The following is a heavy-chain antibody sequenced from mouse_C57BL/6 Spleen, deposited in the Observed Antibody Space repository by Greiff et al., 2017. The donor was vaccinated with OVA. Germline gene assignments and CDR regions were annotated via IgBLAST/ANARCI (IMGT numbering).Heavy chain of an antibody. V-gene: IGHV5-4*01. J-gene: IGHJ3*01. CDR1: GFTFSSYA. CDR3: ARDWAY. CDR2: ISDGGSYT. Sequence: DVHLVESGGGLVKPGGSLKLSCAASGFTFSSYAMSWVRQTPEKRLEWVATISDGGSYTYYPDNVKGRFTISRDNAKNNLYLQMSHLKSEDTAMYYCARDWAYWGQGTLVTVSA.